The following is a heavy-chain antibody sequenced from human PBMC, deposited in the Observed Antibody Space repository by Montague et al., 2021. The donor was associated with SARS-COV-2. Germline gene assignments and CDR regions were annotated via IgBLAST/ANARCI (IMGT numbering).Heavy chain of an antibody. CDR2: INYSGST. CDR1: GGSISSYY. D-gene: IGHD2-15*01. V-gene: IGHV4-59*07. Sequence: SHSHSLTCSVSGGSISSYYWSWIRQPPGKGLEWIGYINYSGSTNYNPSLKSRVTISVDTSKNQFSLNLSSVTAADTAVYYCARNLVVHYWYGMDVWGQGTTVTVSS. CDR3: ARNLVVHYWYGMDV. J-gene: IGHJ6*02.